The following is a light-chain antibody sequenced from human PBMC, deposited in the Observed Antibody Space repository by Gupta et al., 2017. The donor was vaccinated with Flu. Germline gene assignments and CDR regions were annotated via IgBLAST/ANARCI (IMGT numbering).Light chain of an antibody. CDR1: QSLLHSDGYNY. CDR3: MQPAQIPQYT. CDR2: LGS. V-gene: IGKV2-28*01. J-gene: IGKJ2*01. Sequence: DIVMTQSPLSLSVTPGEPASISCRSSQSLLHSDGYNYLDWYLQKPGQSPQLLIYLGSNRASGVPDRFSGSGSGTDFTLKISRVEAEDVGVYYCMQPAQIPQYTFGQGTRLEIQ.